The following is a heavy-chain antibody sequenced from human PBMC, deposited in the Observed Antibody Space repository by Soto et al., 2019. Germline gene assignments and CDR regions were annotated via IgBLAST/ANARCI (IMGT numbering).Heavy chain of an antibody. J-gene: IGHJ5*02. CDR3: ARHGDGYNYGTFTGFDP. CDR2: IYYTGST. CDR1: GGSISRYY. V-gene: IGHV4-59*08. Sequence: SETLSLTCTVSGGSISRYYWSWIRQPPGKGLEWIAYIYYTGSTDYNPSLKSRITLSIDTSKSQFSLKVTSVTAADTAVYYCARHGDGYNYGTFTGFDPWGQGTLVTVSS. D-gene: IGHD5-12*01.